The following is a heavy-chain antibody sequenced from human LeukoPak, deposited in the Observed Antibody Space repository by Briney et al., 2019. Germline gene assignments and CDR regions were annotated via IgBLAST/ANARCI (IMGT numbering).Heavy chain of an antibody. D-gene: IGHD3-9*01. CDR2: ISDYNGNT. J-gene: IGHJ3*02. V-gene: IGHV1-18*01. CDR1: GYTFTSYG. CDR3: ARVYYDILTASDAFDI. Sequence: ASVKVSCKASGYTFTSYGISWVRQAPGQGLEWMGWISDYNGNTNYAQKLQGRVNMTKDKTTRTTNMELRSLRSDGTAVYYCARVYYDILTASDAFDIWGQGTMVTVSS.